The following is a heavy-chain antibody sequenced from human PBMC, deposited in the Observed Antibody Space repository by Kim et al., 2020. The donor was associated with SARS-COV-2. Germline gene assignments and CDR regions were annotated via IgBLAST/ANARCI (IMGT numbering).Heavy chain of an antibody. D-gene: IGHD2-2*01. CDR1: GGSISSYY. J-gene: IGHJ4*02. CDR3: ARHSTSQQAPQYYFDY. CDR2: IYYSGST. V-gene: IGHV4-59*08. Sequence: SETLSLTCTVSGGSISSYYWSWIRQPPGKGLEWIGYIYYSGSTNYNPSLKSRVTIPVDTSKNQFSLKLSSVTAADTAVYYCARHSTSQQAPQYYFDYWGQGTLVTVSS.